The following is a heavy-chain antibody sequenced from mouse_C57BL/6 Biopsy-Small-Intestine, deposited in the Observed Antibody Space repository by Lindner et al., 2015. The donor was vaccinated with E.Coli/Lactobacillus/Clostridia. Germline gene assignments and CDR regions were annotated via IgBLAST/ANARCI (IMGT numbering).Heavy chain of an antibody. D-gene: IGHD1-1*01. CDR3: ARGTTVVATDFDV. V-gene: IGHV14-2*01. Sequence: VQLQESGAELVKPGASVKLSCTASGFNIKDYYMHWVKQGTEQGLEWIGRIDPEDGETKYAPKFQGKATITADTSSNTAYLQLSSLTSEDTAVYYCARGTTVVATDFDVWGTGTTVTVSS. CDR1: GFNIKDYY. J-gene: IGHJ1*03. CDR2: IDPEDGET.